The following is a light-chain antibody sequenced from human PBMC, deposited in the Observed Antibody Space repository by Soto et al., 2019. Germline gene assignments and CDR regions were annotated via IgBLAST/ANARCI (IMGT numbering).Light chain of an antibody. J-gene: IGKJ4*01. CDR1: QSVSIN. Sequence: EIVMTQSPATLSVSPVERATLSCRASQSVSINLAWYQQKPGQAPRLLIYGASTRATGIPARFSGSGSGTEFTLTISGLQSEDFAVYYCQQYNNWPRTFGGGTKVEIK. V-gene: IGKV3-15*01. CDR3: QQYNNWPRT. CDR2: GAS.